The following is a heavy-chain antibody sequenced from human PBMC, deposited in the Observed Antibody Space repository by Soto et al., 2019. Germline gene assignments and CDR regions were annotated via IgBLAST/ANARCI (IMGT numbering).Heavy chain of an antibody. Sequence: GASVKVSCKASGGTFSSYTSSWVRQAPGQGLEWMGRIIPILGIAIYAQKFQGRVTITADKSTSTAYMELSSLRSEDTAVYYCARDRSVAVVVPAAINDAFDIWGQGTMVTVSS. D-gene: IGHD2-2*02. V-gene: IGHV1-69*04. J-gene: IGHJ3*02. CDR3: ARDRSVAVVVPAAINDAFDI. CDR1: GGTFSSYT. CDR2: IIPILGIA.